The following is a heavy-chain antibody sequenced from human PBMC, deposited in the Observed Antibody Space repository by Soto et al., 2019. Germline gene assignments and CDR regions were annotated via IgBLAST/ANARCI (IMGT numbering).Heavy chain of an antibody. J-gene: IGHJ6*02. CDR2: ISPFNDYT. Sequence: QVQLAQSANEVKKPGASVRVSCKAAGYTFIGYGIAWVRPAPGQGLESMGWISPFNDYTFYAQKVQGRLRITAATFTRTVDMHLRGLNSDDPAVYYCARGGYYDNSWGKLSHYGLDVWGQGASVSVSS. CDR3: ARGGYYDNSWGKLSHYGLDV. CDR1: GYTFIGYG. D-gene: IGHD3-16*01. V-gene: IGHV1-18*01.